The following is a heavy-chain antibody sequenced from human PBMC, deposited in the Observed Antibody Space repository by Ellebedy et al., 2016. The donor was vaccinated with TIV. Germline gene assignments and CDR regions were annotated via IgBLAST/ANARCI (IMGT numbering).Heavy chain of an antibody. CDR2: LNSVGVT. V-gene: IGHV3-48*04. J-gene: IGHJ5*01. Sequence: GESLKISXVTSDFRVGDYSMNWVRQAPGKGPEWVAHLNSVGVTVYMDSVEGRFTISRDDARNSVFLQMRNLRAEDTAVYYCARDVWSGDLRYWFDSWGQGTRVIVSP. CDR3: ARDVWSGDLRYWFDS. D-gene: IGHD3-10*01. CDR1: DFRVGDYS.